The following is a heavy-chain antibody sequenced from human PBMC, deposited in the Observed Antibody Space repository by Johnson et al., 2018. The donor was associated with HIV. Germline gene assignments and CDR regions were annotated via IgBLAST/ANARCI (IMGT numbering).Heavy chain of an antibody. J-gene: IGHJ3*02. V-gene: IGHV3-66*02. CDR1: GFTVSRNY. CDR2: IYSGGST. CDR3: AKSIAAAGTNAFDI. D-gene: IGHD6-13*01. Sequence: VQLVESGGGLVQPGGSLRLSCAASGFTVSRNYMNWVRQAPRKGLEWVSVIYSGGSTYYADSVKGRFTISRDNSKNTLYLQMNSLRAEDTAVYYCAKSIAAAGTNAFDIWGQGTMVTVSS.